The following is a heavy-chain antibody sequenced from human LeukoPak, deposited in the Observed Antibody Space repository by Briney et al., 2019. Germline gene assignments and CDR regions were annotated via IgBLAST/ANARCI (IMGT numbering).Heavy chain of an antibody. CDR3: ARDRAMITFGGVIVTDAFDI. CDR2: IYNTGST. V-gene: IGHV4-4*08. Sequence: SETLSLTCTVSGGSISSYYWSWIRQPPGKGLEWIGCIYNTGSTNYNPSLKSRVIISVDTSKNQFSLKLSSVTAADTAVYYCARDRAMITFGGVIVTDAFDIWGQGTMVTVSS. D-gene: IGHD3-16*02. CDR1: GGSISSYY. J-gene: IGHJ3*02.